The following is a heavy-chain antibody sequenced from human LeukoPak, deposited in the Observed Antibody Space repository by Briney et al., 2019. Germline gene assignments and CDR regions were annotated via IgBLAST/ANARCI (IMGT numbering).Heavy chain of an antibody. D-gene: IGHD3-22*01. CDR2: IYSDGTT. CDR1: GLTVNSIY. V-gene: IGHV3-53*01. J-gene: IGHJ3*02. CDR3: AREYYDNSGGEDAFDI. Sequence: GSLEDLLAASGLTVNSIYKSWVRQAPGKGLEWVSVIYSDGTTSYADSVKGRFTTSRDNSNNTLDLQMNSLRAEDTAMYYCAREYYDNSGGEDAFDIWGPGTMVTVSS.